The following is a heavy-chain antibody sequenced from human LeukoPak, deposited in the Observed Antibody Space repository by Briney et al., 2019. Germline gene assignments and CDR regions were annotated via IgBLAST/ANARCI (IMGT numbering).Heavy chain of an antibody. CDR1: GFTFSSYS. D-gene: IGHD5-18*01. CDR2: ISSSSSYI. CDR3: ATRSSGYSYGV. V-gene: IGHV3-21*01. Sequence: GGSLRLSCAASGFTFSSYSMNWVRQAPGKGLEWVSSISSSSSYIYYADSVKGRFTISRDNAKNSLYLQMNSLRAEDTALYYCATRSSGYSYGVWGQGTLVTSPQ. J-gene: IGHJ4*02.